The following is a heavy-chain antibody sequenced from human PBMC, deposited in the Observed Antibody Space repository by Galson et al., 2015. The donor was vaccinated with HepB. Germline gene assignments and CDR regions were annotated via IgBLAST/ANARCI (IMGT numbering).Heavy chain of an antibody. D-gene: IGHD1-1*01. J-gene: IGHJ4*02. CDR3: ARTTSGGFDY. CDR2: TYYRSTWYN. V-gene: IGHV6-1*01. CDR1: GDSDSSNSAS. Sequence: CAISGDSDSSNSASWNWIRQSPSRGLEWLGRTYYRSTWYNEYAVSLRGRISTNPDTSNNQISLQLTSVTPEDTALYHCARTTSGGFDYWDQGTLVTVSS.